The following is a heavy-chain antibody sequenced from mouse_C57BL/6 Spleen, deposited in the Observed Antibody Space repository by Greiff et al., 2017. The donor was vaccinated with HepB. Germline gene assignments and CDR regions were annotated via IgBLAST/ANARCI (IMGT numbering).Heavy chain of an antibody. CDR1: GYTFTSYG. Sequence: VQLQQSGAELVRPGSSVKMSCKTSGYTFTSYGINWVKQRPGQGLEWIGYIYIGNGYTEYNEKFKGKATLTSDTSSSTAYMQLSSLTSEDSAIYCCARSHSITTVVADYFDYWGQGTTLTVSS. CDR2: IYIGNGYT. J-gene: IGHJ2*01. D-gene: IGHD1-1*01. V-gene: IGHV1-58*01. CDR3: ARSHSITTVVADYFDY.